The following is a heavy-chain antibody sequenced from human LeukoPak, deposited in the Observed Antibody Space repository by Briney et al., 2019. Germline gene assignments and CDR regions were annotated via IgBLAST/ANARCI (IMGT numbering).Heavy chain of an antibody. D-gene: IGHD3-10*01. CDR3: AKLFESGTYNNFFHY. J-gene: IGHJ4*02. V-gene: IGHV3-21*04. CDR1: GFTFSTYS. CDR2: ITSTSTYV. Sequence: PGGSLRLSCEAPGFTFSTYSMNWVRQAPGKRLEWVSSITSTSTYVFYADSVKGRSTISRDNAKNSLYLQMNSLRPEDTAIYYCAKLFESGTYNNFFHYWGQGTLVTVSS.